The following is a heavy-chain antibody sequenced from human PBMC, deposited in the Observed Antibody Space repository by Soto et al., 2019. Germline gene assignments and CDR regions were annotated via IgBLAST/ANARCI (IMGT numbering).Heavy chain of an antibody. CDR2: ISYDGSNK. D-gene: IGHD3-10*01. Sequence: QVQLVESGGGVVQPGRSLRLSCAASGFTFSSYAMHWVRQAPGKGLEWVAVISYDGSNKYYADSVKGRFTISSDNSKNTLYLQMNSLRAEDTAVYYCARGAGSADYWGQGTLVTVSS. CDR1: GFTFSSYA. J-gene: IGHJ4*02. V-gene: IGHV3-30-3*01. CDR3: ARGAGSADY.